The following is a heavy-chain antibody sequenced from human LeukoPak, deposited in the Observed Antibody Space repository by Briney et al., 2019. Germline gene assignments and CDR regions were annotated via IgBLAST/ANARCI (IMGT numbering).Heavy chain of an antibody. D-gene: IGHD6-19*01. Sequence: GGSPKDSRKGSGYSFTNYLIRWVRQIPGKRLGGVGNIYPGDSDTRYSPSFQGQVTISADKSISTAYLQWSSLKASDTAMYYCARIAVAGKVVYYGMDVWGQGTTVTVSS. J-gene: IGHJ6*02. CDR2: IYPGDSDT. CDR3: ARIAVAGKVVYYGMDV. V-gene: IGHV5-51*01. CDR1: GYSFTNYL.